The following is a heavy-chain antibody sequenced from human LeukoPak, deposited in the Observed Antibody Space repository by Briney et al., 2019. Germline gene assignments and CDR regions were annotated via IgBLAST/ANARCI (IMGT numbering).Heavy chain of an antibody. CDR1: GGSISSYF. Sequence: SEALSLTCTVSGGSISSYFWSWIRQPPGKGLEWIGYIYYSGNTNSNPSLKSRVTILVDTSKNQFSLRLNSVTAADTAVYYCARVVGHDYYMDVWGKGTTVTVPS. V-gene: IGHV4-59*01. J-gene: IGHJ6*03. CDR3: ARVVGHDYYMDV. D-gene: IGHD2-15*01. CDR2: IYYSGNT.